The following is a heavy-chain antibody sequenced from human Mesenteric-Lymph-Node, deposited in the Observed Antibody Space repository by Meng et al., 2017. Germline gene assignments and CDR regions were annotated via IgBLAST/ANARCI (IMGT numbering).Heavy chain of an antibody. D-gene: IGHD3-10*01. CDR2: ISGSGGSA. V-gene: IGHV3-23*01. J-gene: IGHJ4*02. Sequence: ETLSLTCAASGFTFSNYWMTWVRQAPGKGLEWVSVISGSGGSAYYADSVKGRFTISRDNSKNTVYLEMNGLRADDTAVYFCARYGSGTYYVGYYMDYWGQGTLVTVSS. CDR3: ARYGSGTYYVGYYMDY. CDR1: GFTFSNYW.